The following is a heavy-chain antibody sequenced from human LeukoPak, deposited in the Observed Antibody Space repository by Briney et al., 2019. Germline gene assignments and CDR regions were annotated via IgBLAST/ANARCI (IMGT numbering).Heavy chain of an antibody. CDR2: IYTSGST. V-gene: IGHV4-4*07. CDR1: GGSISSYY. J-gene: IGHJ3*02. Sequence: SETLSLTCTVSGGSISSYYWSWIRQPAGKGLEWIGRIYTSGSTNYNPSLKSRVTMSVGTSKNQFSLKLSSVTAADTAVYYCARDPYYYDSSGYRPGAQIGDAFDIWGQGTMLTVSS. D-gene: IGHD3-22*01. CDR3: ARDPYYYDSSGYRPGAQIGDAFDI.